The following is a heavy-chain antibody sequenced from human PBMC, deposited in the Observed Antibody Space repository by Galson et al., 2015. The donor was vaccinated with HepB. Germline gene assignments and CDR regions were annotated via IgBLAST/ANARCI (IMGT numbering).Heavy chain of an antibody. Sequence: SLRLSCAASRFTFSSYSMNWVRQAPGKGLEWVSSISSSSSYIYYADSVKGRFTISRDNAKNSLYLQMNSLRAEDTAVYYCASRGIVVVPAAREYFQHWGQGTLVTVSS. V-gene: IGHV3-21*01. J-gene: IGHJ1*01. CDR1: RFTFSSYS. CDR3: ASRGIVVVPAAREYFQH. D-gene: IGHD2-2*01. CDR2: ISSSSSYI.